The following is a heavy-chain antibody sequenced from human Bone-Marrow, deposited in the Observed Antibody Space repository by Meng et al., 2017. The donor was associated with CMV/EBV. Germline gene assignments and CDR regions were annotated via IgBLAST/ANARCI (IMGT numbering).Heavy chain of an antibody. D-gene: IGHD4-17*01. V-gene: IGHV3-23*01. J-gene: IGHJ6*04. CDR3: AKVLYGDYAHYYHYCMDV. CDR1: GFTFSSYA. CDR2: ISGSGGST. Sequence: GEPLKISCAASGFTFSSYAMSWVRQAPGKGLEWVSAISGSGGSTYYADSVKGRFTISRDNSKNTLYLQMNSLRAEDTAVYYCAKVLYGDYAHYYHYCMDVWGEGTTVTVSS.